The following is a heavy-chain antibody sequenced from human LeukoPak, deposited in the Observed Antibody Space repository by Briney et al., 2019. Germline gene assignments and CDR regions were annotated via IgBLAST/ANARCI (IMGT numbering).Heavy chain of an antibody. V-gene: IGHV1-69*01. CDR1: GGTFSSYA. J-gene: IGHJ4*02. CDR3: ARSRDYYDPPDY. D-gene: IGHD3-22*01. CDR2: IIPIFGTA. Sequence: ASVKVSCKASGGTFSSYAISWVRQAPGQGLEWMGGIIPIFGTANYAQKFQGRVTITADESTSTAYMELSSLRSEDTAVYYCARSRDYYDPPDYWGQGTLVTVSS.